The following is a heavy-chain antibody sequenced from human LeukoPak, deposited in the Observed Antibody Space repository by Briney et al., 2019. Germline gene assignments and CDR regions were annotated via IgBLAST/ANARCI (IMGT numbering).Heavy chain of an antibody. J-gene: IGHJ4*02. CDR2: IRYDGSNE. CDR3: AKVDTAMEGGNY. D-gene: IGHD5-18*01. Sequence: GGSLRLSCAASGFTFSNYGMHWVRQAPGKGLEWVAFIRYDGSNEYYADSVKGRFTISRDNSKNTLYLQMNSLRAEDTALYYCAKVDTAMEGGNYWGQGTLVTVSS. CDR1: GFTFSNYG. V-gene: IGHV3-30*02.